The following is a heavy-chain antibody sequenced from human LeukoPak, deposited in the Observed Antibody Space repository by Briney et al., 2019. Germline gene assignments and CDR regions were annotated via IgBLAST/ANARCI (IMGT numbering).Heavy chain of an antibody. Sequence: PSETLSLTCAVYGGSFSGYYWSWIRQPPGKGLEWIGEINHSGSTNYNPSLKSRVTISVDTSKNQFSLKLSSVTAADTAVYYCATLLWFGEPDYFDYWGQGTLVTVSS. CDR3: ATLLWFGEPDYFDY. CDR1: GGSFSGYY. V-gene: IGHV4-34*01. D-gene: IGHD3-10*01. CDR2: INHSGST. J-gene: IGHJ4*02.